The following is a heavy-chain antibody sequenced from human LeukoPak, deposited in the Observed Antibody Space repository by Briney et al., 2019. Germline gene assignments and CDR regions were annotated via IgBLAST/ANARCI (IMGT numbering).Heavy chain of an antibody. V-gene: IGHV4-34*01. J-gene: IGHJ5*02. Sequence: PSETLSLTCAVYGGSFSGYYWSWIRQPPGKGLEWIGEINHSGSTNYNPSLKSRVTISVDTSKNQFSLKLSSVTAADTAVYYRAREGSYGSGSYYNLWFDPWGQGTLVTVSA. CDR1: GGSFSGYY. CDR3: AREGSYGSGSYYNLWFDP. D-gene: IGHD3-10*01. CDR2: INHSGST.